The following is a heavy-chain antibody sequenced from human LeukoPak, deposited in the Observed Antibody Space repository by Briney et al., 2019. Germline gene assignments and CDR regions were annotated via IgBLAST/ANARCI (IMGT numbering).Heavy chain of an antibody. D-gene: IGHD2-8*01. V-gene: IGHV4-59*08. CDR1: GGSISSYY. Sequence: PSETLSLTCTVSGGSISSYYWSWIRQPPGKGLEWIGYIYYSGSTNYNPSLKSRVTISVDTSKNQFSLNLNSVTAADTAVYYCARTNREIDYWGQGTLVTVSS. CDR3: ARTNREIDY. CDR2: IYYSGST. J-gene: IGHJ4*02.